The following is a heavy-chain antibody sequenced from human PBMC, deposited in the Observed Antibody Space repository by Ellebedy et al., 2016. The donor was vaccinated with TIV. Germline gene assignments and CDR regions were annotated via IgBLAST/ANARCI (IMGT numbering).Heavy chain of an antibody. V-gene: IGHV3-23*01. CDR3: ARGGVVGPYGMDV. D-gene: IGHD1-26*01. CDR2: LSRSDDST. Sequence: LSLTCAASGFTFSNYAMSWVRQAPGKGLEWVSALSRSDDSTSYADSVKGRFTISRDNSKNTLYLQMNSLRAEDTAVYYCARGGVVGPYGMDVWGQGTTVTVSS. J-gene: IGHJ6*02. CDR1: GFTFSNYA.